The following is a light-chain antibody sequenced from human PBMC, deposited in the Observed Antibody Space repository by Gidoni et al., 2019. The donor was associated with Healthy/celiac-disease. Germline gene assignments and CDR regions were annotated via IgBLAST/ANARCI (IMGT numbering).Light chain of an antibody. CDR1: SLRSYY. V-gene: IGLV3-19*01. CDR2: GKN. Sequence: SSELTQDPAVSVALGQTVRITCQGDSLRSYYASWYQQKPGQAPVLVIYGKNNRPPGIPDRFSGSSAGNTASLTITGAQAEDEADYYCNSRDSSGNPVFGGGTKLTVL. J-gene: IGLJ2*01. CDR3: NSRDSSGNPV.